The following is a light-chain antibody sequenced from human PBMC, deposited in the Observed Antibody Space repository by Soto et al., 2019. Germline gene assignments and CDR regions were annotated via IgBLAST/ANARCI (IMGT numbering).Light chain of an antibody. V-gene: IGKV3-11*01. CDR1: QSVDSY. CDR3: QQRNYWQVT. Sequence: EVGLTQSPVALSLSTGERATLSCRASQSVDSYLAWYQQKPGQAPRLLIYDVSNRATGIPARFSGSGSGTDFTLTISSLEPEDFAVYYCQQRNYWQVTFGHGTRLAIK. J-gene: IGKJ5*01. CDR2: DVS.